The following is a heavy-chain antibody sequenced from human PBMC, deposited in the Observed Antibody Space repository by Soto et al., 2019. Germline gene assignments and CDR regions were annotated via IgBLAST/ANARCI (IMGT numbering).Heavy chain of an antibody. J-gene: IGHJ5*02. CDR3: AREFHWNYVFPSSNWFDP. D-gene: IGHD1-7*01. CDR2: ISYDGGNK. Sequence: GGSLRLSCAASGFSFSGYGMHWVRQAPGKGLEWVAVISYDGGNKYYVDSVKGRFTISRDNAKNSLYLQMNSLRAEDTAVYYCAREFHWNYVFPSSNWFDPWGQGTLVTVS. CDR1: GFSFSGYG. V-gene: IGHV3-33*08.